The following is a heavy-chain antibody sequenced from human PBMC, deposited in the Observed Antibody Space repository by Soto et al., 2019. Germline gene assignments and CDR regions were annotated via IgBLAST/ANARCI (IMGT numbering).Heavy chain of an antibody. J-gene: IGHJ6*03. D-gene: IGHD4-17*01. CDR2: ISGSGGST. Sequence: GGSLRLSCAASGFTFSSYAMSWVRQAPGKGLEWVSAISGSGGSTYYADSVKGRFTISRDNSKNTLYLQMNSLRAEDTAVYYCAKGPDDYGEFPYYYYYYMDVWGKGTTVTVSS. CDR3: AKGPDDYGEFPYYYYYYMDV. V-gene: IGHV3-23*01. CDR1: GFTFSSYA.